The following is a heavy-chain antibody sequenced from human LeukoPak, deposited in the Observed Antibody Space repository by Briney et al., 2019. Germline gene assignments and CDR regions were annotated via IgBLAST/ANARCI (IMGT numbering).Heavy chain of an antibody. CDR2: IIPIFGTA. CDR3: ASVAAAGTIWFDP. D-gene: IGHD6-13*01. V-gene: IGHV1-69*05. J-gene: IGHJ5*02. CDR1: GGTFSSHA. Sequence: ASVKVSCKASGGTFSSHAISWVRQAPGQGLEWMGGIIPIFGTANYAQKFQGRVTITTDESTSTAYMELSSLRSEDTAVYYCASVAAAGTIWFDPWGQGTLVAVSS.